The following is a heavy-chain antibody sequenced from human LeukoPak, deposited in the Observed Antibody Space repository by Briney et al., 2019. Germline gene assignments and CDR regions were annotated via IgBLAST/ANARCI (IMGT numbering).Heavy chain of an antibody. J-gene: IGHJ4*02. Sequence: GASVKVSCKASGYIFTNHAIHWVRQAPGQRLEWMGWINVGNGNTKYSQMLQGRVTISWDTSANTAYMELSSLRSEDTAVYYCARRDRRHFDYWGQGTLVTVSS. D-gene: IGHD3-22*01. CDR1: GYIFTNHA. CDR2: INVGNGNT. V-gene: IGHV1-3*01. CDR3: ARRDRRHFDY.